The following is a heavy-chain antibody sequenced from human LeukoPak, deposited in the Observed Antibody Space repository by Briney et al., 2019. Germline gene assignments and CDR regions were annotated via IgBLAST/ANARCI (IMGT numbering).Heavy chain of an antibody. CDR2: IYSGGST. Sequence: GGSLRLSCAASGFTASSNYMSWVRQAPGKGLEWVSVIYSGGSTYYADSVKGRFTISRDNSKNTLYLQMNSLRAEDTAVYYCARTMVRGVSDAFDIWGQGTMVTVSS. V-gene: IGHV3-66*01. CDR1: GFTASSNY. D-gene: IGHD3-10*01. J-gene: IGHJ3*02. CDR3: ARTMVRGVSDAFDI.